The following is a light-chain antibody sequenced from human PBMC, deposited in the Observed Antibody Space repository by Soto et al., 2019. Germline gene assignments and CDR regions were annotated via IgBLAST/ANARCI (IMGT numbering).Light chain of an antibody. V-gene: IGKV3-15*01. CDR1: QSVSSN. CDR3: LLDFSYFWA. Sequence: EVGMSQSPAALSVSTGERATLSCRASQSVSSNLAWYQQKPGQAPRLLIYGASTRATGIPARFSGSGSGTDFTLTISSLQPEDFATYYCLLDFSYFWAFGQGTNVDIK. CDR2: GAS. J-gene: IGKJ1*01.